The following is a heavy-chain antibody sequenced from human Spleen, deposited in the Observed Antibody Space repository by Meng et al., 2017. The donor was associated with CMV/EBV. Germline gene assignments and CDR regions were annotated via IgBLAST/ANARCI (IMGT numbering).Heavy chain of an antibody. J-gene: IGHJ6*02. V-gene: IGHV3-48*04. CDR3: ARDKGPTPPYGMDV. CDR2: ISESSSPI. CDR1: GFTLNNAW. D-gene: IGHD4-23*01. Sequence: GESLKISCAASGFTLNNAWMSWVRQAPGKGLEWVSYISESSSPIYYADSVKGRFTISRDSAKNSLYLQMNSLRTEDTAVYYCARDKGPTPPYGMDVWGQGTTVTVSS.